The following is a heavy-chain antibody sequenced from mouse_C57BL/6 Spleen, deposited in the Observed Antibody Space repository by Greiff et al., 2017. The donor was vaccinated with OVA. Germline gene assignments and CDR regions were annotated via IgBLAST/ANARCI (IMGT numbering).Heavy chain of an antibody. CDR1: GFSLTSYG. V-gene: IGHV2-2*01. CDR2: IWSGGST. D-gene: IGHD2-4*01. J-gene: IGHJ2*01. Sequence: VKLVESGPGLVQPSQSLSITCTVSGFSLTSYGVHWVRQSPGKGLEWLGGIWSGGSTDYNAAFISSLSISKDNSKSQVFFKMNSLQADDTAIYYCARNDYDDEYYFDYWGQGTTLTVSS. CDR3: ARNDYDDEYYFDY.